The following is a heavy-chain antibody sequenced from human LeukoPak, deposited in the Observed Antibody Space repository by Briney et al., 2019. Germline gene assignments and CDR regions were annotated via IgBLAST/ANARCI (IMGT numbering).Heavy chain of an antibody. Sequence: GGSLSLSCAAPGFTFDSYAMTWVRQAPGKGLELVSSISGGGGITNYADFVKGRFTISRDNSKYTLFLQMNSLRAEDTAVYYCAKYGVDCSSTSCYPLYYMDVWGKGTTVTVSS. CDR2: ISGGGGIT. D-gene: IGHD2-2*01. V-gene: IGHV3-23*01. CDR1: GFTFDSYA. CDR3: AKYGVDCSSTSCYPLYYMDV. J-gene: IGHJ6*03.